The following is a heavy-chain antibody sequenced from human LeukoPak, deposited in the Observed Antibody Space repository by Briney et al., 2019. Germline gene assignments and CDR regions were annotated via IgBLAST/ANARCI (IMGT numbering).Heavy chain of an antibody. V-gene: IGHV5-51*01. CDR2: IYPGDSDT. J-gene: IGHJ6*03. Sequence: GESLKISCKGSGYSFTSYWIGWVRQMPGKGLEWMGIIYPGDSDTRYSPSFQGQVTISADKSISTAYLQWSSLKASDTAMYYCARLSEGRGSSWHTQHSYYYYYYMDVWGKGTTVTVSS. D-gene: IGHD6-13*01. CDR1: GYSFTSYW. CDR3: ARLSEGRGSSWHTQHSYYYYYYMDV.